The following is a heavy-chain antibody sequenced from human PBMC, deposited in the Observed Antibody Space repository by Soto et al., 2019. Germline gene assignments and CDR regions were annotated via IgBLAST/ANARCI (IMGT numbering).Heavy chain of an antibody. J-gene: IGHJ6*02. Sequence: GGSLRLSCAASGFTFSSYAMHWVRQAPGKGLEWVAVISYDGSNKYYADSVKGRFTISRDNSKNTLYLQMNSLRAEDTAVYYCARVQGSGYDPHYYYYGMDVWGQGTTVTVSS. CDR2: ISYDGSNK. V-gene: IGHV3-30-3*01. CDR3: ARVQGSGYDPHYYYYGMDV. CDR1: GFTFSSYA. D-gene: IGHD5-12*01.